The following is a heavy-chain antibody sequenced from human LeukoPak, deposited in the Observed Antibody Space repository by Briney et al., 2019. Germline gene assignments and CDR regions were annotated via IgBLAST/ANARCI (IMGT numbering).Heavy chain of an antibody. D-gene: IGHD1-26*01. CDR1: GFTFSSYE. V-gene: IGHV3-48*03. J-gene: IGHJ4*02. CDR3: ARESGSYYHY. CDR2: IISSGSTK. Sequence: RGSLRLSCAASGFTFSSYEMNWVRPAPGKGLEWVSYIISSGSTKYYADSVKGRFTISRENAKNSLYLQMNIPKPQETSVYYCARESGSYYHYWGPGNLVTVSS.